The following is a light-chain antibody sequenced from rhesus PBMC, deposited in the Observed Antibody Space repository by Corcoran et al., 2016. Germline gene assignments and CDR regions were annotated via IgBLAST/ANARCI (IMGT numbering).Light chain of an antibody. CDR3: QQHNSYPLT. Sequence: DIQMTQSPSSLSASVGDTVTITCRASQGISNYLAWSQQKPGKAPKPLIYYASNLESGVPSRLIGSGDVTDFTLTISSLQPEYFATYYCQQHNSYPLTFCGGTKVEIK. CDR1: QGISNY. CDR2: YAS. V-gene: IGKV1S16*01. J-gene: IGKJ4*01.